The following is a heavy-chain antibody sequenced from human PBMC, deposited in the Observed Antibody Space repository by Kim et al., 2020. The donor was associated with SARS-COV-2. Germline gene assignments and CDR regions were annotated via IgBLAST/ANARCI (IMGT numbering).Heavy chain of an antibody. CDR2: IYYSGST. CDR3: ARGKTMGFGELYDWFDP. D-gene: IGHD3-10*01. J-gene: IGHJ5*02. Sequence: SETLSLTCTVSGGSISSGGYYWSWIRQHPGKGLEWIGYIYYSGSTYYNPSLKSRVTISVDTSKNQFSLKLSSVTAADTAVYYCARGKTMGFGELYDWFDPWGQGTLVSVSS. V-gene: IGHV4-31*03. CDR1: GGSISSGGYY.